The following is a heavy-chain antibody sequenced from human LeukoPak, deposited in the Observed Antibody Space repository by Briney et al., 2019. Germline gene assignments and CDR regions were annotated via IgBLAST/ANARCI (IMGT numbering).Heavy chain of an antibody. D-gene: IGHD2-15*01. Sequence: ASVKVSCKASGYTFTSYYMHWVRQAPGQGLEWMGIINPSGGSTSYAQKFQGRVTMTRDTSTSTVYMELSSLRAEDTAVYYCARGQYCSGGSCYHAQFDYWGQGTLVTVSS. V-gene: IGHV1-46*01. CDR3: ARGQYCSGGSCYHAQFDY. J-gene: IGHJ4*02. CDR1: GYTFTSYY. CDR2: INPSGGST.